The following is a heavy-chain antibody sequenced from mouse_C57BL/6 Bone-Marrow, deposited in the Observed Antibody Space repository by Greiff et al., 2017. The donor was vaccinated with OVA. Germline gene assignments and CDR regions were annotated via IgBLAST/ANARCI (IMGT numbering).Heavy chain of an antibody. D-gene: IGHD1-1*01. CDR1: GFTFSSYA. Sequence: EVHLVESGGGLVKPGGSLKLSCAASGFTFSSYALPWVRQTPEQRLEWVATISDGGSYTYYPDNVKGRFTISRDKAQNTLYLQMSHLKSEDTAMYDGARDLSTTVGPEAMDYWGQGTPVTVSS. CDR2: ISDGGSYT. V-gene: IGHV5-4*01. J-gene: IGHJ4*01. CDR3: ARDLSTTVGPEAMDY.